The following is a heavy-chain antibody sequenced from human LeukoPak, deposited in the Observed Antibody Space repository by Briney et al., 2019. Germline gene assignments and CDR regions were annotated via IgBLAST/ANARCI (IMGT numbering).Heavy chain of an antibody. V-gene: IGHV3-21*04. CDR2: ISSSSSYI. Sequence: PGGSLRLSCAASGFTFSSYSMNWVRQAPGKGLEWVSSISSSSSYIYYADSVKGRFTISRDNAKNSLYLQMNSLRAEDTAVYYCAKAPPLSDSDYYYYYMDVRGKGTTVTVSS. J-gene: IGHJ6*03. D-gene: IGHD2-21*02. CDR1: GFTFSSYS. CDR3: AKAPPLSDSDYYYYYMDV.